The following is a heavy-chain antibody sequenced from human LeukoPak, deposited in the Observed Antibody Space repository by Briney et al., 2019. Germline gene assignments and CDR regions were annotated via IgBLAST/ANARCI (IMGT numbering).Heavy chain of an antibody. V-gene: IGHV4-39*01. CDR2: IYYSGSN. CDR3: ARHVLPSGYDYVSRLQRSYFDH. J-gene: IGHJ4*02. D-gene: IGHD5-12*01. CDR1: GGSISSSSYY. Sequence: SETLSLTCTVSGGSISSSSYYWGWIRQPPGKGLEWIGSIYYSGSNYYNPSLKSRVTISVDTSKNQFSLKLSSVTAADTAVYYCARHVLPSGYDYVSRLQRSYFDHWGQGTLVTVSS.